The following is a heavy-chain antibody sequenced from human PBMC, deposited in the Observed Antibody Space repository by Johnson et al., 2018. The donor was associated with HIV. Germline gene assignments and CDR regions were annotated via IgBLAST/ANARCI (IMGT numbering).Heavy chain of an antibody. Sequence: RLVESGGDLVQPGGSLRLSCTVSGFTFTNAWMSWVRQAPGKGLEWVAFIRYDGSHKYYADSVKGRFTISRDNSNNTLYLQMNSLRAEDTALYYCAKVCYSGSYLDASDIWGQGTMVTVSS. J-gene: IGHJ3*02. D-gene: IGHD1-26*01. CDR3: AKVCYSGSYLDASDI. V-gene: IGHV3-30*02. CDR1: GFTFTNAW. CDR2: IRYDGSHK.